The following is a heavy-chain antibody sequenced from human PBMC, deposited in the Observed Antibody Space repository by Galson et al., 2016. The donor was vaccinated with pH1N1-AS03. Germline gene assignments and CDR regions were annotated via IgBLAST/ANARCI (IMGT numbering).Heavy chain of an antibody. J-gene: IGHJ4*02. CDR3: LRESEISGVVFFNY. V-gene: IGHV1-18*01. D-gene: IGHD3-3*01. CDR1: GYTFTTYG. Sequence: SVKVSCKASGYTFTTYGISWVRQAPGQGLEWMGWISAYYGDTHFAHKFQERVTLTRDTSTATAYMELRNLRSDDTAVYYCLRESEISGVVFFNYWGQGTLVTVSS. CDR2: ISAYYGDT.